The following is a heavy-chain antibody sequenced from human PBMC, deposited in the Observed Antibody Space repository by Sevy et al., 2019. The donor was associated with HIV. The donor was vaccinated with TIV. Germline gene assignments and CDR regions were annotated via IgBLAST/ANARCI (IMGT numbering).Heavy chain of an antibody. Sequence: GGSLRLSCAASGFSLSGYGMHWVRQAPGKGLEWVAVIWYDGSNKEYADSVKGRFTISRDNSKNTLYLQTNSLRAEETAVYYCARESIAVAGIGYYFKYWGQGTLVTVSS. CDR2: IWYDGSNK. CDR3: ARESIAVAGIGYYFKY. V-gene: IGHV3-33*01. D-gene: IGHD6-19*01. CDR1: GFSLSGYG. J-gene: IGHJ4*02.